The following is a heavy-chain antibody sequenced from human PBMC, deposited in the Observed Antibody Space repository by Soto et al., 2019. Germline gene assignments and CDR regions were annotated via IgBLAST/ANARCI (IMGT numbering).Heavy chain of an antibody. D-gene: IGHD2-21*01. CDR3: AHFSDLEWFDP. CDR1: GGSISRYF. V-gene: IGHV4-59*01. J-gene: IGHJ5*02. CDR2: IFYTGST. Sequence: QVQLQESGPGLVRPSETLSLTCTVSGGSISRYFWSWIRQSPGKGLEWIGHIFYTGSTTYNPSLKRRVTISIDTSKNQFSLKLSSLTAADSAVYYCAHFSDLEWFDPWGQGTLVTVSS.